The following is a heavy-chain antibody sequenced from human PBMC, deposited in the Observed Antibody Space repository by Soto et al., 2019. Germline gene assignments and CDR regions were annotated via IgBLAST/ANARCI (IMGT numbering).Heavy chain of an antibody. Sequence: QVQLVQSGAEVKKPGSSVKVSCKASGGTFSSYAISWVRQAPGQGLEWMGGIIPIFGTANYAQKFQCRVTITADESTSTAYMELSSLRSEDTAVYYCAREVGIVVVVAATGYGMDVWGQGTTVTVSS. CDR3: AREVGIVVVVAATGYGMDV. J-gene: IGHJ6*02. V-gene: IGHV1-69*01. D-gene: IGHD2-15*01. CDR2: IIPIFGTA. CDR1: GGTFSSYA.